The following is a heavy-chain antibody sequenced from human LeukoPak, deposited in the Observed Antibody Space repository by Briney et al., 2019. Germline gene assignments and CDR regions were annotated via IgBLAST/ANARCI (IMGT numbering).Heavy chain of an antibody. CDR1: GFIFRDYT. V-gene: IGHV3-21*05. D-gene: IGHD3/OR15-3a*01. CDR3: ARDKDWAFDY. J-gene: IGHJ4*02. Sequence: GGSLRLSCAASGFIFRDYTMTWVRQAPGKGLEWVSHIRSSGADMRYADSVKGRFTISRDDAKNSLFLQMNSLRAEDTAVYYCARDKDWAFDYWGQGTLVTVSS. CDR2: IRSSGADM.